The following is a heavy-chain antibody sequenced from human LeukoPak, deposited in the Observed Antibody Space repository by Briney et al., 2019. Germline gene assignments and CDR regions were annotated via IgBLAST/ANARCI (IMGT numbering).Heavy chain of an antibody. Sequence: GGSLRLSCAVSGFTFSSYGMHWVRQAPGKGLEWVAVISYDGSNKYYADSVKDRFTISRDNSKNTLYLQINSLRAEDTAVYYCAKSPTGSLAVAHRLAWGQGTLVTVSS. CDR1: GFTFSSYG. J-gene: IGHJ5*02. CDR2: ISYDGSNK. CDR3: AKSPTGSLAVAHRLA. D-gene: IGHD6-19*01. V-gene: IGHV3-30*18.